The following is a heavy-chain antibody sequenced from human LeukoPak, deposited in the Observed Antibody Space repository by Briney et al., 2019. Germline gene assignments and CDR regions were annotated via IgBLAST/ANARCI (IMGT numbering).Heavy chain of an antibody. CDR2: IYYSGST. J-gene: IGHJ4*02. V-gene: IGHV4-39*01. CDR1: GGSISSSSYY. Sequence: SETLSLTCTVSGGSISSSSYYWGWIRQPPGKGLEWIGSIYYSGSTYYNPSLKSRVTISVDTSKNQFSLKLSSVTAADTAVYYCARRSGRYCSSTSCYTLSYWGQGTLVTVSS. CDR3: ARRSGRYCSSTSCYTLSY. D-gene: IGHD2-2*02.